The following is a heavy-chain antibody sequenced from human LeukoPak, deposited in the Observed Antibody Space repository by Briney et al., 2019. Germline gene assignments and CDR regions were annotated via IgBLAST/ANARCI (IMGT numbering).Heavy chain of an antibody. Sequence: PGKSLRLSCVASEFTFRSYALHWVRQAPGKGLEWVATISYDGSNEYYADSVKGRFTISRDNSKNTLYLQMNSLRAEDTAVYYCARERDSSGFETYWGQGTLVTVSS. CDR1: EFTFRSYA. CDR3: ARERDSSGFETY. D-gene: IGHD6-19*01. J-gene: IGHJ4*02. CDR2: ISYDGSNE. V-gene: IGHV3-30*14.